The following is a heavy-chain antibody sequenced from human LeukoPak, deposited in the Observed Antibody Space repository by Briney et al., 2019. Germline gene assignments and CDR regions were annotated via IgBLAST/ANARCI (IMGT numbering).Heavy chain of an antibody. CDR2: IEQDGGEK. CDR1: GFTFSNYW. J-gene: IGHJ4*02. CDR3: ARSEEGGSGSYWYYFDY. Sequence: PGGSLRLSCAASGFTFSNYWMNWVRQAPGKGLEWVVNIEQDGGEKNYVDSVKGRFTISRDNAKNSLYLQMNSLRAEDTAVYYCARSEEGGSGSYWYYFDYWGQGTLVTVSS. V-gene: IGHV3-7*02. D-gene: IGHD3-10*01.